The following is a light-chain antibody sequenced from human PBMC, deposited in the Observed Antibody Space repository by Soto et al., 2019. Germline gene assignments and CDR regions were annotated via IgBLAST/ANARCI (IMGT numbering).Light chain of an antibody. Sequence: EIGLTHSPGTLSLSPGERATLSCRASESVSSHLAWYQQKPGQAPRLLIYDSSTRATGIPARFSGSESGTEFTLTISSLEPEDFVVYYCQQRSIWPWTFGQGTKVDIK. CDR2: DSS. V-gene: IGKV3-11*01. CDR1: ESVSSH. J-gene: IGKJ1*01. CDR3: QQRSIWPWT.